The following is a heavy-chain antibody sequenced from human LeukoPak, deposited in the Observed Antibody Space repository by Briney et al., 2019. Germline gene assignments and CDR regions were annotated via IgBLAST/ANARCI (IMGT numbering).Heavy chain of an antibody. V-gene: IGHV1-8*01. D-gene: IGHD1-26*01. J-gene: IGHJ4*02. CDR1: GYTFTSYD. CDR3: ARVGELLSFDY. Sequence: GASVKVSCKASGYTFTSYDINWVRQATGQGLEWMGWMNPNSGNTGYAQKFQGRVTMTTDTSTSTAYMELRSLRSDDTAVYYCARVGELLSFDYWGQGTLVTVSS. CDR2: MNPNSGNT.